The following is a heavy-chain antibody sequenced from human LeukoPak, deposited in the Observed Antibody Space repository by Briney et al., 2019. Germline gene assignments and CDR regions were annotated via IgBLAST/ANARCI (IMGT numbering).Heavy chain of an antibody. J-gene: IGHJ4*02. CDR1: SGSINGYY. V-gene: IGHV4-59*01. Sequence: SETLSLTCTVSSGSINGYYWSWIRQPPGKGLEWVGYISYSGSTNYNPSLKSRVTISVDTSKNQFSLKLSSVTAADTAVYYCAIADTAMVLDYWGQGTLVTVSS. CDR2: ISYSGST. D-gene: IGHD5-18*01. CDR3: AIADTAMVLDY.